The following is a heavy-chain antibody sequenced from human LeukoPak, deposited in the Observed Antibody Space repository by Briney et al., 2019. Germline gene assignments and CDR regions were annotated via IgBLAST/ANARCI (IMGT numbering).Heavy chain of an antibody. D-gene: IGHD6-13*01. CDR3: AKDLRGIAAAGTGGDNWFDP. J-gene: IGHJ5*02. CDR1: GFTFGKYW. Sequence: GGSLRLSCVASGFTFGKYWMSWVRQAPGKGLEWVSAISGSGGSTYYADFVKGRFTISRDNSKNTLYLQMNSLRAEDTAVYYCAKDLRGIAAAGTGGDNWFDPWGQGTLVTVSS. V-gene: IGHV3-23*01. CDR2: ISGSGGST.